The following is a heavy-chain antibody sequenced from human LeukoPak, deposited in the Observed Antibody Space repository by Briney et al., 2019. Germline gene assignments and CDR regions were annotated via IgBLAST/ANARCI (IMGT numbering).Heavy chain of an antibody. Sequence: PGGSLRLSCAASGFTFSTYAMSWVRQAPGKGLEWVSAISGGDGSTYYADSVKGRFTISRDNSKNTLYLQMNSLRAEDTAIYYCAKGAQQGYCSGGSCYRIDYWGQGTLVTVSS. CDR2: ISGGDGST. D-gene: IGHD2-15*01. CDR3: AKGAQQGYCSGGSCYRIDY. V-gene: IGHV3-23*01. J-gene: IGHJ4*02. CDR1: GFTFSTYA.